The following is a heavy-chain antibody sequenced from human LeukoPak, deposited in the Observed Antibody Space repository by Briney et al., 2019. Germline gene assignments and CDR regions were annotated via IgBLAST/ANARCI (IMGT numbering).Heavy chain of an antibody. CDR1: GGSFSGYY. CDR2: INHSGST. J-gene: IGHJ4*02. V-gene: IGHV4-34*01. D-gene: IGHD3-22*01. Sequence: SETLSLTCAVYGGSFSGYYWSWIRQPPGKGLEWIGEINHSGSTNYNPSLKSRVTISVDTSKNQFSLKLSSVTAADTAVYYCARTRGKAYYYDSSGHSFDYWGQGTLVTVSS. CDR3: ARTRGKAYYYDSSGHSFDY.